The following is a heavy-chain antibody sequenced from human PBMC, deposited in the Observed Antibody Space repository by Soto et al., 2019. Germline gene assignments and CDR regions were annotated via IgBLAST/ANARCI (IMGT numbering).Heavy chain of an antibody. V-gene: IGHV4-39*01. Sequence: ETLSLTCTVSGVSISSSSYYWGWIRQPPGKGLEWIGSIYYSGSTYYNPSLKSRVTISVDTSKNQFSLKLSSVTAADTAVYYCARQVTREAHWFDPWGQGTLVTVS. CDR1: GVSISSSSYY. D-gene: IGHD1-26*01. CDR3: ARQVTREAHWFDP. J-gene: IGHJ5*02. CDR2: IYYSGST.